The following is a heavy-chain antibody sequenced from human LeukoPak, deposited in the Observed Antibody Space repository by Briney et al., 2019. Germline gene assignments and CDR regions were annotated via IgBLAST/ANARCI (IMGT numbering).Heavy chain of an antibody. V-gene: IGHV6-1*01. CDR1: GDSVSSNSAA. CDR2: TYYRSKWYN. J-gene: IGHJ4*02. D-gene: IGHD1-26*01. Sequence: SPTLSLTFAISGDSVSSNSAAWNWLRQSPARGLEWLGRTYYRSKWYNDYAVSVKSRITINPDTSKNQFSLQLNSVTPEDTAVYYCAREGAPHFDYWGQGTLVTVSS. CDR3: AREGAPHFDY.